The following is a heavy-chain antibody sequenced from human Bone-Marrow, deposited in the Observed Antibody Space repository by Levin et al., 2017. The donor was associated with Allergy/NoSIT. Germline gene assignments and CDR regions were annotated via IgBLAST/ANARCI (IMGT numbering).Heavy chain of an antibody. Sequence: GESLKISCAASGFTFSSYAMHWVRQAPGKGLEWVAVISYDGSNKYYADSVKGRFTISRDNSKNTLYLQMNSLRAEDTAVYYCARRDEVPAAPSDYWGQGTLVTVSS. CDR3: ARRDEVPAAPSDY. CDR2: ISYDGSNK. D-gene: IGHD2-2*01. CDR1: GFTFSSYA. V-gene: IGHV3-30-3*01. J-gene: IGHJ4*02.